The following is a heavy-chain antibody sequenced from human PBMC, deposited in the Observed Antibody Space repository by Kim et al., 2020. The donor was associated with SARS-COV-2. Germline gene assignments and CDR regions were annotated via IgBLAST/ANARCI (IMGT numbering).Heavy chain of an antibody. V-gene: IGHV3-21*01. D-gene: IGHD3-10*01. J-gene: IGHJ4*02. CDR3: AREYGSGSYYTSFSFDY. Sequence: GGSLRLSCAASGFTFSSYSMNWVRQAPGKGLEWVSSISSSSSYIYYADSVKGRFTISRDNARNSLYLQMNSLRAEDTAVYYCAREYGSGSYYTSFSFDYWGQGTLVNVSS. CDR2: ISSSSSYI. CDR1: GFTFSSYS.